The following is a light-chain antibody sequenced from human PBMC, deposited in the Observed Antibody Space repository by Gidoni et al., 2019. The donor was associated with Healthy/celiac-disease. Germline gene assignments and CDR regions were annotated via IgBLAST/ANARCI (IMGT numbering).Light chain of an antibody. J-gene: IGLJ2*01. CDR1: TGPVTSGHY. CDR3: LLSYSGARPYVV. Sequence: QAVVTQEPSLTVYQGGPVTRTCGSSTGPVTSGHYPYWFQQKPVQAPRNLIYDTSNKHSWTPARFSGSLLGGKAALTLSGAQPEDEAEYYCLLSYSGARPYVVFGGGTKLTVL. CDR2: DTS. V-gene: IGLV7-46*01.